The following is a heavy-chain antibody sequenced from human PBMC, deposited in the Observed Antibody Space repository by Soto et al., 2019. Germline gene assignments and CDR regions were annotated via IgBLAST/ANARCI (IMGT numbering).Heavy chain of an antibody. D-gene: IGHD6-13*01. V-gene: IGHV3-9*01. CDR2: IRWNSGSI. CDR3: AKDIGSLRSSSLDY. J-gene: IGHJ4*02. Sequence: EVQLVESGGGLVQPGRSLRLSCAASGFTFDDYAMHWVRQAPGKGLEWVSGIRWNSGSIGYADSVKGRFTISRDNAKNSLYLQMNSLRAEDTALYYCAKDIGSLRSSSLDYWGQGTLVTVSS. CDR1: GFTFDDYA.